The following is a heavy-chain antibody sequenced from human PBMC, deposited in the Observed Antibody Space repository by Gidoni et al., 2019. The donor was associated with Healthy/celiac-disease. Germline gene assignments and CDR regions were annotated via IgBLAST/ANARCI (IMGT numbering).Heavy chain of an antibody. CDR2: ISGSGGST. CDR1: GFTFSSYT. D-gene: IGHD2-2*01. J-gene: IGHJ6*02. Sequence: EVQLLESGGGLVQPGGSLRLSCAASGFTFSSYTMSWVRQAPGKGLEWVSAISGSGGSTYYADSVKGRFTISRDNSKNTLYLQMNSLRAEDTAVYYCAKDHWEDIVVVPAADYYYYGMDVWGQETTVTVSS. V-gene: IGHV3-23*01. CDR3: AKDHWEDIVVVPAADYYYYGMDV.